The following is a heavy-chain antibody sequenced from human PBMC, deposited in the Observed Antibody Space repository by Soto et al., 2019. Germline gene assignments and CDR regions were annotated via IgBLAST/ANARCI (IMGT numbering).Heavy chain of an antibody. V-gene: IGHV3-30-3*01. J-gene: IGHJ6*02. D-gene: IGHD6-19*01. CDR1: GFTFSSYA. CDR3: ARGITVAGTIYYYGMDV. CDR2: ISYDGSNK. Sequence: GGSLRLSCAASGFTFSSYAMHWVRQAPGKGLEWVAVISYDGSNKYYADSVKGRFTISRDNSKNTLYLQMNSLRAEDTAVYYCARGITVAGTIYYYGMDVWGQGTTVTVSS.